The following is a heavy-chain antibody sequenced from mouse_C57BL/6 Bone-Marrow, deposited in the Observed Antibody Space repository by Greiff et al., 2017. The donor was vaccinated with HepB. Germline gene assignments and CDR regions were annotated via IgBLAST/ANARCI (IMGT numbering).Heavy chain of an antibody. V-gene: IGHV1-69*01. J-gene: IGHJ4*01. CDR2: IDPSDSYT. Sequence: QVQLQQPGAELVMPGASVKLSCKASGYTFTSYWMHWVKQRPGQGLEWIGEIDPSDSYTNYNQKFKGKSTLTVDKSSSTAYMQLSSLTSEDSAVYYCARGFPSYAIDYWGQGTSVTVSS. CDR1: GYTFTSYW. CDR3: ARGFPSYAIDY.